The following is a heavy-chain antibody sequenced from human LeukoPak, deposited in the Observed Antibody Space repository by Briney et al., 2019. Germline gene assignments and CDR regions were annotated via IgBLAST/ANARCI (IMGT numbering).Heavy chain of an antibody. D-gene: IGHD3-9*01. J-gene: IGHJ4*02. CDR2: ISSSSVGT. CDR1: GFTFSRYS. Sequence: GGSLRLSCAASGFTFSRYSMNWVRQAPGKGLEWVSYISSSSVGTYYADSVKGRFTISRDNAKNSLNLQMNSLRDEDTAVYYCARDFDCAFDYWGQGALVTVSS. V-gene: IGHV3-48*02. CDR3: ARDFDCAFDY.